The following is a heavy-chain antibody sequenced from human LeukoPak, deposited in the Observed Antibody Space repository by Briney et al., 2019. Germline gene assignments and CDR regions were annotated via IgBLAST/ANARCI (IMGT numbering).Heavy chain of an antibody. J-gene: IGHJ4*02. CDR2: ISGSGGST. CDR3: ANVYSSSNIYYFDY. D-gene: IGHD6-13*01. V-gene: IGHV3-23*01. Sequence: GGSLRLSCAASGFIVSSYAMSWVRQAPGKGLEWVSAISGSGGSTYYADSVKGRFTISRDNSKNTLYLQMNSLRAEDTAVYYCANVYSSSNIYYFDYWGQGTLVTVSS. CDR1: GFIVSSYA.